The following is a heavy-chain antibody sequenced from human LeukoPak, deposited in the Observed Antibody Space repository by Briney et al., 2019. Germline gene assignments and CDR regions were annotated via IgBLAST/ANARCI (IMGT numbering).Heavy chain of an antibody. CDR2: ISAYNSNK. CDR3: ARERGSSNLFDY. CDR1: GYTFTSYG. D-gene: IGHD6-13*01. J-gene: IGHJ4*02. V-gene: IGHV1-18*01. Sequence: GASVKVSCKAPGYTFTSYGISWVRQAPGQGLEWMGWISAYNSNKHYAQKLQGRVTMTTDTSTSTAYMELRSLRSDDTAVYYCARERGSSNLFDYWGQGTLVTVSS.